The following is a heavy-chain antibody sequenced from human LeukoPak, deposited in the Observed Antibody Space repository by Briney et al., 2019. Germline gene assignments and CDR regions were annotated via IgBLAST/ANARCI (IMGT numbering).Heavy chain of an antibody. V-gene: IGHV3-64*01. CDR2: ISSNGGST. CDR3: ARDRRDGYNQLGAFDI. CDR1: GFTFSTYN. D-gene: IGHD5-24*01. J-gene: IGHJ3*02. Sequence: GGSLRLSCAASGFTFSTYNMAWVRQAPGKGLEYVSAISSNGGSTYYANSVKGRFTISRDNSKNTLYLQMGSLRAEDMAVYYCARDRRDGYNQLGAFDIWGQGTMVTVSS.